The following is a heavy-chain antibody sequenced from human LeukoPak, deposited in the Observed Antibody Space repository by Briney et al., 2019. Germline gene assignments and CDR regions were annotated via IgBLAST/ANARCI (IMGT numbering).Heavy chain of an antibody. V-gene: IGHV3-23*01. J-gene: IGHJ5*02. CDR3: AACEWELLTPDTRFDP. CDR2: ISGSGGST. D-gene: IGHD1-26*01. CDR1: GFIFSTYA. Sequence: PGGSLRLSCAASGFIFSTYAMSWVRQAPGKGLEWVSAISGSGGSTYYADSVKGRFTISRDNSKNTLYLQMNSLRAEDTAVYYCAACEWELLTPDTRFDPWGQGTLVTVSS.